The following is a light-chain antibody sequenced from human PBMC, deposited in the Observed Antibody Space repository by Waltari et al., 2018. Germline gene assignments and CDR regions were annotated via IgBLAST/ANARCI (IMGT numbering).Light chain of an antibody. CDR1: GSDIGGSNL. CDR3: CSHAGSETYVV. CDR2: EVT. V-gene: IGLV2-23*02. J-gene: IGLJ2*01. Sequence: QSALTQPASVSGSPGQSITIACTGSGSDIGGSNLVSWYQQHPGKDPKLMIYEVTKRPSGVSFRFSGSKSGNTAALAISGLQAEDEGDYFCCSHAGSETYVVFGGGTKLTVL.